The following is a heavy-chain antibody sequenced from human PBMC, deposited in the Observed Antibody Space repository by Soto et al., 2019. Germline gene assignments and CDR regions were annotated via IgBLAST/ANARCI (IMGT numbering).Heavy chain of an antibody. V-gene: IGHV3-23*01. J-gene: IGHJ2*01. CDR1: GFTFSTYA. CDR2: ITRSGGDT. D-gene: IGHD3-16*01. Sequence: EVQLLESGGGLVQPGGSLRLSCAASGFTFSTYAMTWVRQAPGKGLEWVSAITRSGGDTNYVDSVKGRFTISRDNSKNTMYLQMNSLPAVDTAVYDCAKVGAYVETYDPWYFDLWGRGTLVTVSS. CDR3: AKVGAYVETYDPWYFDL.